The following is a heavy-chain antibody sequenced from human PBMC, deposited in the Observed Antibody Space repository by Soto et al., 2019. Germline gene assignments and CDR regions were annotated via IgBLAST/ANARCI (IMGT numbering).Heavy chain of an antibody. D-gene: IGHD3-22*01. CDR2: IMPVFGRP. V-gene: IGHV1-69*13. Sequence: VKVSCKASGGTFSKNTISWVRQAPGQGLEWMGGIMPVFGRPNYAQKFQGRVTITADEYTRTAYMELSRLKSDDTAVYYCARQFDYDTSGYYYAYWGQGTQVTVSS. CDR1: GGTFSKNT. J-gene: IGHJ4*02. CDR3: ARQFDYDTSGYYYAY.